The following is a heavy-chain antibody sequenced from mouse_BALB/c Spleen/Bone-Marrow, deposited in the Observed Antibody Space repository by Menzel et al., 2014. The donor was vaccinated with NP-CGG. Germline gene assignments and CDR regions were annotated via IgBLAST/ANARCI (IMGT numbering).Heavy chain of an antibody. V-gene: IGHV7-3*02. CDR1: GFTFTDYN. Sequence: VQLQESGGGLVQPGGSLRLSCATSGFTFTDYNMSWVRQPPGKALEWLGFIRNKANDYRTEYSASVKGRFTISRDNSQSILYLKMNTLRAEDRATYYGTRDRYNYYAMDYWGQGTSVTVSS. CDR2: IRNKANDYRT. J-gene: IGHJ4*01. D-gene: IGHD2-14*01. CDR3: TRDRYNYYAMDY.